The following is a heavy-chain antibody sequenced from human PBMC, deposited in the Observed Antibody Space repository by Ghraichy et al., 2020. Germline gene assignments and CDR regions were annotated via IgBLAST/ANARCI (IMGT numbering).Heavy chain of an antibody. CDR2: TRNKANSYTT. D-gene: IGHD5-18*01. CDR3: ARGGYSYGFDLYYYYGMDV. V-gene: IGHV3-72*01. J-gene: IGHJ6*02. Sequence: GGSLRLSCAASGFTFSDHYMDWVRQAPGKGLEWVGRTRNKANSYTTEYAASVKGRFTISRDDSKNSLYLQMDSLKTEDTAVYYCARGGYSYGFDLYYYYGMDVWGQGTTVTVSS. CDR1: GFTFSDHY.